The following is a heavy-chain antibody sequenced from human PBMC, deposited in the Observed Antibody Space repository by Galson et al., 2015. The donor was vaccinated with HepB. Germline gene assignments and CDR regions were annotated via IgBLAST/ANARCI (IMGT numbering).Heavy chain of an antibody. CDR1: GGSISSSSYY. CDR3: ARQAGLLPIPFDY. CDR2: IYYSGST. Sequence: SETLSLTCTVSGGSISSSSYYWGWLRQPPGKGLEWIGSIYYSGSTYYNPSLKSRVTISVDTSKNQFSLKLSSVTAADTAVYYCARQAGLLPIPFDYWGQGTLVTVSS. D-gene: IGHD3-10*01. J-gene: IGHJ4*02. V-gene: IGHV4-39*01.